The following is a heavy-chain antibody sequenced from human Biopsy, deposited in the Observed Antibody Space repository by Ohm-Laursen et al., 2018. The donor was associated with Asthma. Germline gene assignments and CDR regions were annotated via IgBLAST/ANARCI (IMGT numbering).Heavy chain of an antibody. Sequence: SSVKVSCKPLGGTFNTYVIGWVRQAPGQGLEWMGGINSVFGTTTYPQKFQDRVTITADDSMSTVYMELSSLRSEDTAVYYCARKAGSCISRTCYSLDFWGQGTLVTVSS. D-gene: IGHD2-2*01. V-gene: IGHV1-69*01. CDR2: INSVFGTT. CDR3: ARKAGSCISRTCYSLDF. CDR1: GGTFNTYV. J-gene: IGHJ4*02.